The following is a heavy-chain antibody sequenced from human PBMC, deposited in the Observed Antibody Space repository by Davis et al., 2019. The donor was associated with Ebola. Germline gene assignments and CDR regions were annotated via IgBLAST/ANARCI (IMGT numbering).Heavy chain of an antibody. J-gene: IGHJ5*02. Sequence: GESLKISCTASGFTFGNYAMSWFRQAPGKGLEWVSFIRGRSYGGTTEYAASVTGRFTISRDDSKSIAYLQMHSLKTEDTAVYYCTRGVIGYGDSRGTGFDPWGQGTLVTVSS. CDR1: GFTFGNYA. CDR2: IRGRSYGGTT. V-gene: IGHV3-49*03. D-gene: IGHD1-1*01. CDR3: TRGVIGYGDSRGTGFDP.